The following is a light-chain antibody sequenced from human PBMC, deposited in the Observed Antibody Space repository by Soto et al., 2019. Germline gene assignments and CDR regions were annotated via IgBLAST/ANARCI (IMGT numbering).Light chain of an antibody. Sequence: QSALTQPPSASGSPGQSVTISCTGTGSDVGTYKYVSWYQQHPGKAPKLMIYEVTKRPSGVPDRFSGSKSGNTASLTVSGLQAEDEADYYCSSYAGSNNFVFGTGTKVTAL. CDR1: GSDVGTYKY. J-gene: IGLJ1*01. CDR3: SSYAGSNNFV. V-gene: IGLV2-8*01. CDR2: EVT.